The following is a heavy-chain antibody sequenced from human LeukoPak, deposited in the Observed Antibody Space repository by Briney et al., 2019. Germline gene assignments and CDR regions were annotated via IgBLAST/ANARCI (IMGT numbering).Heavy chain of an antibody. CDR1: GGSISSGGYY. Sequence: SQTLSLTCTVSGGSISSGGYYWSWIRQPPGKGLEWIGYIYHSGSTYYNPSLKSRVTISVDRSKNQFSLKLSSVTAADTAAYYCASGPSGWFDYWGQGTLVTVSS. CDR2: IYHSGST. V-gene: IGHV4-30-2*01. D-gene: IGHD6-19*01. CDR3: ASGPSGWFDY. J-gene: IGHJ4*02.